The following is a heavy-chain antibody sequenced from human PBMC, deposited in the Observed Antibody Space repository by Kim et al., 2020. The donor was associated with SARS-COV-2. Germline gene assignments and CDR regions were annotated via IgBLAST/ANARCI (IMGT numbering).Heavy chain of an antibody. CDR1: GGSISSSSYY. D-gene: IGHD4-17*01. Sequence: SETLSLTCTVSGGSISSSSYYWGWIRQPPGKGLEWIGSIYYSGSTYYNPSLKSRVTISVDTSKNQFSLKLSSVTAADTAVYYCARHGFSYGAYENWFDPWGQGTLVPVAS. V-gene: IGHV4-39*01. J-gene: IGHJ5*02. CDR3: ARHGFSYGAYENWFDP. CDR2: IYYSGST.